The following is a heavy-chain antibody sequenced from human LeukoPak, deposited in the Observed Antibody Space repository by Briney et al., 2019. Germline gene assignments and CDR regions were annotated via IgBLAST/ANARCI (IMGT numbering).Heavy chain of an antibody. CDR2: IFPGDSNT. CDR1: GYTFTTYW. V-gene: IGHV5-51*01. Sequence: GESLKISCKGSGYTFTTYWIGWVRQMPGKGLEWMRIIFPGDSNTRYSPSFHGQVTISADKPISTAYLQWSSLKASDTAMYYCARLDISGYYYIDYWGQGTLVTVSS. CDR3: ARLDISGYYYIDY. D-gene: IGHD3-22*01. J-gene: IGHJ4*02.